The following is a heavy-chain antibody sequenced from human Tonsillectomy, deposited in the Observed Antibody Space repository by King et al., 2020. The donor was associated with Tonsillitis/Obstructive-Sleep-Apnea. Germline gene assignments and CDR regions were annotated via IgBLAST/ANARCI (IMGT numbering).Heavy chain of an antibody. CDR3: ASREGAYDYFDF. D-gene: IGHD5-12*01. Sequence: VQLLESGGDLVQPGGSLRLSCAAPGFTFSSYAMAWVRQAPGKGLEWVSTISGRGGSTYYADSVKGRFTISRDNSKNTVYLQMSSLRAEETAVYYCASREGAYDYFDFWGQGTLVTVSS. V-gene: IGHV3-23*01. J-gene: IGHJ4*02. CDR2: ISGRGGST. CDR1: GFTFSSYA.